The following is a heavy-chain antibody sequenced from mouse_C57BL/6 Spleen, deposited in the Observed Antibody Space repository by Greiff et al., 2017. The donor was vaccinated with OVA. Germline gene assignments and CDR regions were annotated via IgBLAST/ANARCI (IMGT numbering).Heavy chain of an antibody. CDR1: GYSFTSYY. D-gene: IGHD1-1*01. CDR3: ARLLRDAMDY. CDR2: IYPGSGNT. Sequence: QVQLQQSGPELVKPGASVKISCKASGYSFTSYYIHWVKQRPGQGLEWIGWIYPGSGNTKYNEKFKGKATLTADTSSSTAYMQLSSLTSEDSAVYYCARLLRDAMDYWGQGTSVTVSS. J-gene: IGHJ4*01. V-gene: IGHV1-66*01.